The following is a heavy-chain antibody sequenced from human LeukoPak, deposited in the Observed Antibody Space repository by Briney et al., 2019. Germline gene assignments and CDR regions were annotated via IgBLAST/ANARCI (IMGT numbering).Heavy chain of an antibody. J-gene: IGHJ3*02. CDR1: GFTVSSNY. V-gene: IGHV3-53*01. Sequence: PGGSLRLSCAASGFTVSSNYMSWVRQAPGKGLEWVSVIYSGGSTYYADSVKGRFTISRDNSKNTLYLQMNSLRAEDTAVYYCARDRGYCSSTSCYAHSEAFDTWGQGTMVTVSS. CDR3: ARDRGYCSSTSCYAHSEAFDT. D-gene: IGHD2-2*01. CDR2: IYSGGST.